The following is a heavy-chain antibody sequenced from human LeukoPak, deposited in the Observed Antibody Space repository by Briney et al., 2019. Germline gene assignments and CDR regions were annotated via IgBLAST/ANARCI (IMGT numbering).Heavy chain of an antibody. Sequence: ASVKVSCKASGYTFTSYDINWVRQATGQGLEWMGWMNPNSGNTGYAQRFQGRVTMTRNTSISTAYMELSSLRSEDTAVYYCARVPDILTGYYYYYYGMDVWGQGTTVTVSS. CDR3: ARVPDILTGYYYYYYGMDV. V-gene: IGHV1-8*01. CDR2: MNPNSGNT. CDR1: GYTFTSYD. D-gene: IGHD3-9*01. J-gene: IGHJ6*02.